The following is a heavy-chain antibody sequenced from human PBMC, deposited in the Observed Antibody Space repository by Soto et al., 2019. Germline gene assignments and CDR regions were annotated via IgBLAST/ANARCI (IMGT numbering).Heavy chain of an antibody. CDR1: GFTFSSYA. V-gene: IGHV3-23*01. CDR2: VTGTGGSA. J-gene: IGHJ4*02. CDR3: ARGSAYSDYDLEY. Sequence: GGSLRLSCATSGFTFSSYAMTWVRQAPGKGLEWVSGVTGTGGSAYYADSVKGRFTISRDKSTNTLYLHMNSLRAEDTAVYYCARGSAYSDYDLEYWGQGTLVTVSP. D-gene: IGHD4-17*01.